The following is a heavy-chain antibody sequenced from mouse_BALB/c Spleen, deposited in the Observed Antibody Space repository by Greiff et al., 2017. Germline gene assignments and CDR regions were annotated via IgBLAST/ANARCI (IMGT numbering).Heavy chain of an antibody. CDR3: ARSEVYYYAMDY. V-gene: IGHV1-9*01. CDR1: GYTFSSYW. CDR2: ILPGSGST. J-gene: IGHJ4*01. Sequence: VQGVESGAELMKPGASVKISCKATGYTFSSYWIEWVKQRPGHGLEWIGEILPGSGSTNYNEKFKGKATFTADTSSNTAYMQLSSLTSEDSAVYYCARSEVYYYAMDYWGQGTSVTVSS. D-gene: IGHD2-14*01.